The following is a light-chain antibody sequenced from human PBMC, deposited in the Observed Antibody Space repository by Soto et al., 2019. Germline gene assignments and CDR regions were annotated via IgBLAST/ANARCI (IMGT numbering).Light chain of an antibody. V-gene: IGKV1-33*01. CDR1: QGISED. CDR2: AAS. Sequence: DIQMTQSPSSLSASVGDRVTIACQASQGISEDLNWYQQKPGKAPKVLIYAASNLETGVPSRFSGRGSQTDFTFTISSLQPVDIATYYCQQYYSLPYTFGQGTKLEI. CDR3: QQYYSLPYT. J-gene: IGKJ2*01.